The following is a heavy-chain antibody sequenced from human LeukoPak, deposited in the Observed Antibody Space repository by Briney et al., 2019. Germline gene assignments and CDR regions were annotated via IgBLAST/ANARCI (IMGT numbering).Heavy chain of an antibody. J-gene: IGHJ3*01. CDR3: ASYCSNGVCYRGHAFDV. CDR1: GYSFTNYD. CDR2: IIPTLGTA. D-gene: IGHD2-8*01. Sequence: ASVKVSCKASGYSFTNYDISWVRQAPGQGLECMGGIIPTLGTANYAQKFQGRVTITADKSTNTAYMELSSLRSEDTAVYYCASYCSNGVCYRGHAFDVWGQGTMVTVSS. V-gene: IGHV1-69*06.